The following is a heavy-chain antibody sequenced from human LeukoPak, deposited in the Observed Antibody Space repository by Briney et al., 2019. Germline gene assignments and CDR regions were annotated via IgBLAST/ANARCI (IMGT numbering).Heavy chain of an antibody. D-gene: IGHD2-2*01. J-gene: IGHJ3*01. V-gene: IGHV5-51*01. CDR3: ARRRVPDAIVVDGFDL. CDR1: GYRFSNYW. CDR2: IYPGDSDT. Sequence: GESLQISCEGSGYRFSNYWIGWVRQMPGKGLEWMGIIYPGDSDTRYSPSFQGQVTISADKSITTAYLQWSSLKASDTAIYYCARRRVPDAIVVDGFDLWGQGTMVTVSS.